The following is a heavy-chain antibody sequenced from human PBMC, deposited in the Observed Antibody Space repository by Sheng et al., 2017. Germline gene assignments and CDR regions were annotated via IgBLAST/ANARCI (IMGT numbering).Heavy chain of an antibody. Sequence: QVQLQESGPGLVKPSETLSLTCAVSGYSISSGYYWGWIRQPPGKGLEWIGSIYHSGSTYYNPSLKSRVTISVDTSKNQFSLKLSSVTAADTAVYYCARVENGIWEVYDYFDYWGQGTLVTVSS. CDR2: IYHSGST. J-gene: IGHJ4*02. CDR1: GYSISSGYY. D-gene: IGHD2-8*01. V-gene: IGHV4-38-2*01. CDR3: ARVENGIWEVYDYFDY.